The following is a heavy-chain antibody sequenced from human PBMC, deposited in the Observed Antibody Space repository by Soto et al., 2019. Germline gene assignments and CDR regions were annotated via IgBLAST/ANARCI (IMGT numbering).Heavy chain of an antibody. CDR2: IIPIFGTA. Sequence: ASVKVSGKASGGTFSSYAISWVRQAPGQGLEWMGGIIPIFGTANYAQKFQGRVTITADESTSTAYMELSSLRSEDTAVYYCASGPRILVVITTKYFQHWGQGTLVTVSS. D-gene: IGHD3-22*01. J-gene: IGHJ1*01. CDR1: GGTFSSYA. CDR3: ASGPRILVVITTKYFQH. V-gene: IGHV1-69*13.